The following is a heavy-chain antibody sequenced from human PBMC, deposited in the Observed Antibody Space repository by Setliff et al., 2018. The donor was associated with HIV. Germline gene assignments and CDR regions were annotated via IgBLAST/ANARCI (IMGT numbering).Heavy chain of an antibody. J-gene: IGHJ4*02. Sequence: GGSLRLSCAASGFTFSYYSMTWVRQAPGKGLEWVSSIITSSSYTYYADSVKGRFTISRDNSKNTLFLQMNSLRSEDTAVYYCAKEDQRVTSVDYWGQGTPVTVSS. CDR1: GFTFSYYS. D-gene: IGHD2-2*01. CDR2: IITSSSYT. CDR3: AKEDQRVTSVDY. V-gene: IGHV3-21*01.